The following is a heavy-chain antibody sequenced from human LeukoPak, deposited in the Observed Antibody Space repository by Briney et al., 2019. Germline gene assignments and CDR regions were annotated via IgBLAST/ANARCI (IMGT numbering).Heavy chain of an antibody. CDR2: ISYSGST. CDR1: DGSISSYY. J-gene: IGHJ6*02. D-gene: IGHD3-10*01. CDR3: ARRSYGSASPLRMDV. V-gene: IGHV4-59*08. Sequence: SETLSLTCAVSDGSISSYYWTWIRQPPGKGLEWIGDISYSGSTNYNPSLKSRVTISVDTSKNQFSLKLSSVTAADTAVYYCARRSYGSASPLRMDVWGQGITVTV.